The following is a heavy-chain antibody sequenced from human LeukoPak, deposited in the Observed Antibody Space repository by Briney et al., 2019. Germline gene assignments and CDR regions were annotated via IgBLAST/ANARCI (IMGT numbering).Heavy chain of an antibody. Sequence: NPSETLPLTCTVSGYSFNSGYYWGWIRQAPGKGLEWIGNIHHSGSTYYNPSLKSRVTISVDSSKNEFSLKLNSVTAADTAVYYCAKQRGATPYYFDYWGQGTLVTVSS. CDR1: GYSFNSGYY. CDR3: AKQRGATPYYFDY. V-gene: IGHV4-38-2*02. D-gene: IGHD1-26*01. J-gene: IGHJ4*02. CDR2: IHHSGST.